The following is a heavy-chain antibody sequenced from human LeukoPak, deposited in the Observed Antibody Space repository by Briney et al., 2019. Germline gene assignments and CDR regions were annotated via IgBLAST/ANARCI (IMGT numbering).Heavy chain of an antibody. CDR3: ARAARIAAAGTSWFDP. V-gene: IGHV1-2*02. J-gene: IGHJ5*02. Sequence: ASVKVSCKASGYTFTGYYMHWVRQAPGQGLEWMGWINPNSGGTNYAQKFQGRVTMTRDTSISTAYMELSRLSSDDTAVYYCARAARIAAAGTSWFDPWGQGTLVTVSS. CDR2: INPNSGGT. D-gene: IGHD6-13*01. CDR1: GYTFTGYY.